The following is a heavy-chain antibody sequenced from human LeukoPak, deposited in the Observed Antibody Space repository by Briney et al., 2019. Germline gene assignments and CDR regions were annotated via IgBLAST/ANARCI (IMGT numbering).Heavy chain of an antibody. J-gene: IGHJ4*02. Sequence: PSETLSLTCTVSADSISNDYFWGWIRPPPGKGLEWIGSIYHSGSTYYNPSLKSRVTISVDTSKNQFSLKLSSVTAADTAVYYCARASGLGFDYWGQGTLVTVSS. CDR1: ADSISNDYF. V-gene: IGHV4-38-2*02. CDR2: IYHSGST. D-gene: IGHD5-12*01. CDR3: ARASGLGFDY.